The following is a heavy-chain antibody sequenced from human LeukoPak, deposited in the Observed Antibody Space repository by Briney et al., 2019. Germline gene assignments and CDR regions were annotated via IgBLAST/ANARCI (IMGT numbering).Heavy chain of an antibody. D-gene: IGHD3-10*01. J-gene: IGHJ4*02. CDR2: ISYDGSNK. CDR1: GFTFSSYG. Sequence: GGSLRLSCAASGFTFSSYGMHWVRQAPGKGLEWVAVISYDGSNKYYADSVKGRFTISRDNSKNTLYLQMNSLRAEDMAVYYCAKDKRITMVRGVHYYFDYWGQGTLVTVSS. CDR3: AKDKRITMVRGVHYYFDY. V-gene: IGHV3-30*18.